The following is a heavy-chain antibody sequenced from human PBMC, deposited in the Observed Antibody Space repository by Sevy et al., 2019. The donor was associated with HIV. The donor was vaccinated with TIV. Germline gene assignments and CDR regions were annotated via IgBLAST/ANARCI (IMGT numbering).Heavy chain of an antibody. V-gene: IGHV3-7*03. J-gene: IGHJ4*02. CDR1: GFTFSNYW. CDR3: AREGYYDYIWGSYRYFNDY. D-gene: IGHD3-16*02. CDR2: IKQDGSEK. Sequence: GGSLRLSCAASGFTFSNYWMTWVRHAPGKGLEWVAHIKQDGSEKHYVDSVKGRFTISRDNSKNSVYLQMNSLRAEDTAVYFCAREGYYDYIWGSYRYFNDYWGQGTLVTVSS.